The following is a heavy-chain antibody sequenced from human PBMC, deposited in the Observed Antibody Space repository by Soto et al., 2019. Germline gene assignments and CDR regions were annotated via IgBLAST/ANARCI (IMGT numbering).Heavy chain of an antibody. J-gene: IGHJ4*02. Sequence: QVQLVESGGGLVKPGGSLRLCYAASRFTFSDYYMSWIRQAPGKGLEWVSYISSSSSYTNYADSVKGRFTISRDNAKNSLYLQMNSLRAEDMAVYYCARRYSYGSFDYWGQGTLVTVSS. CDR1: RFTFSDYY. V-gene: IGHV3-11*05. D-gene: IGHD5-18*01. CDR2: ISSSSSYT. CDR3: ARRYSYGSFDY.